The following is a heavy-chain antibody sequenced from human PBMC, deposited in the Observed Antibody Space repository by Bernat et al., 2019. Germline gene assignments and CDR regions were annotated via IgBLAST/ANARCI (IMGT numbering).Heavy chain of an antibody. CDR3: AKERYSSSSQQDSD. D-gene: IGHD6-6*01. Sequence: QVQLVESGGGVVQPGRSLRLSCAASGFTFSSYGMHWVRQAPVKGLEWVAVISYDGSNKYYAESVKGRFTISRDNSKNTLYLQMNSLRAEDTAVYYCAKERYSSSSQQDSDWGQGTLVTVSS. V-gene: IGHV3-30*18. CDR2: ISYDGSNK. CDR1: GFTFSSYG. J-gene: IGHJ4*02.